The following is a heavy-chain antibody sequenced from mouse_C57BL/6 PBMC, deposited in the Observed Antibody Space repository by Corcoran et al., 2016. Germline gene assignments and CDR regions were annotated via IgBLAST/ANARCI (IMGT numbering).Heavy chain of an antibody. V-gene: IGHV1-19*01. CDR1: GYTFTDYY. CDR2: INPYNGGT. D-gene: IGHD2-2*01. J-gene: IGHJ2*01. Sequence: EVQLQQSGPVLVKPGASVKMSCKASGYTFTDYYMNWVKQSHGKSLEWIGVINPYNGGTSYNQKFKGKATLTVDKSSSTAYMELNSLTSEDSAVYYCARRGYGYDCFDYWGQGTTLTVSS. CDR3: ARRGYGYDCFDY.